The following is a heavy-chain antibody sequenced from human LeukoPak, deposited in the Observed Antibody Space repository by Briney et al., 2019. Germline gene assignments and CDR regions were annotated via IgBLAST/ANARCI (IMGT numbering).Heavy chain of an antibody. CDR1: GFTFSSYG. CDR2: IWYDGSNK. V-gene: IGHV3-33*01. J-gene: IGHJ4*02. CDR3: ARMLVPAAVDY. Sequence: PGGSLRLSCAASGFTFSSYGMHWVRQAPGKGLEWVAVIWYDGSNKYYADSVKGRFTISRDNSKNTLYLQMNSLRAEDTAVYYCARMLVPAAVDYWGQGTLVTVSS. D-gene: IGHD2-2*01.